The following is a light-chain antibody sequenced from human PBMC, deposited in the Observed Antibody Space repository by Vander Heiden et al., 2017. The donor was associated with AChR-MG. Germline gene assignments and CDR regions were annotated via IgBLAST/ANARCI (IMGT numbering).Light chain of an antibody. Sequence: QLVPTQSPSAPASLGASVKLTSTLSSGNSGYAIERHQQQPEKGPRYLMMLISDGSRSKGDGIPDRFSGSSSGAARSLTISSLQSEDEADYYCQTWGTGIPVFGGGTKLTVL. CDR3: QTWGTGIPV. CDR2: LISDGSR. V-gene: IGLV4-69*01. J-gene: IGLJ3*02. CDR1: SGNSGYA.